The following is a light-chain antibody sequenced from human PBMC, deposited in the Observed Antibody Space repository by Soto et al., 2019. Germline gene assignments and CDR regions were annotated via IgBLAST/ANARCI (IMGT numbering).Light chain of an antibody. J-gene: IGKJ4*01. Sequence: DIQMTQSPSSLSASIGDRVTITGRASQSISSYLNWYQQKPGKAPKLLIYAASRLQSGVPSRFSGSGSGTDFTLTISSLQPEDFATYYCQQSYSTPFTFGGGTKVEIK. CDR1: QSISSY. CDR2: AAS. V-gene: IGKV1-39*01. CDR3: QQSYSTPFT.